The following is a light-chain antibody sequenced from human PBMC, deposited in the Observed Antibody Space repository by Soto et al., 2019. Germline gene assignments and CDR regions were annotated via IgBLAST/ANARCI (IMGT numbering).Light chain of an antibody. J-gene: IGLJ3*02. CDR3: CSYASSSTGV. Sequence: QSALTQSASVSGSPGQSITISCTGTSSDVGSYNLVSWYQQHPGKAPKLMIYEGNKRPSGVSNRFSGSKSGKTASLTISGLQAEDEADYYCCSYASSSTGVFGGGTKLTVL. CDR1: SSDVGSYNL. CDR2: EGN. V-gene: IGLV2-23*01.